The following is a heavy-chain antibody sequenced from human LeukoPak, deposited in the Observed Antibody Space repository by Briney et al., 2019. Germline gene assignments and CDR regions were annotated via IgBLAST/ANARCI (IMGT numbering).Heavy chain of an antibody. CDR2: VDTDGSGT. CDR1: GITFNNYW. Sequence: GGSLRLSCEASGITFNNYWLHWVRQAPGKGLVWVSRVDTDGSGTIYADSVKGRFTVSRDNAKNTLYLQMISLRAEDTAVYYCARGGYSSGLDYWGQGILVTVSS. J-gene: IGHJ4*02. V-gene: IGHV3-74*01. D-gene: IGHD6-19*01. CDR3: ARGGYSSGLDY.